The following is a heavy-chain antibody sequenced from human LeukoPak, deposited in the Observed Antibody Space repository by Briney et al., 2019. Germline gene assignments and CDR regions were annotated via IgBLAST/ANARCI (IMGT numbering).Heavy chain of an antibody. V-gene: IGHV4-38-2*02. Sequence: PSETLSLTRAVSGCSISSGYYWGWIRQPPGKGLEWIGSIYHSGSTYYNPSLKSRVTISVDTSKNQFSLKLSSVTAADTAVYYCAGEVGYGDYSYFQHWGQGTLVTVSS. D-gene: IGHD4-17*01. CDR3: AGEVGYGDYSYFQH. CDR1: GCSISSGYY. J-gene: IGHJ1*01. CDR2: IYHSGST.